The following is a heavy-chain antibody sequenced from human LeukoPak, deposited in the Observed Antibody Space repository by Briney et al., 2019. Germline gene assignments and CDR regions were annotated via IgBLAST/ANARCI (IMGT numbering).Heavy chain of an antibody. CDR3: ARHSGKYLAN. CDR2: IYYSGST. CDR1: GGSISNYF. J-gene: IGHJ4*02. Sequence: PSEALSLTCTVSGGSISNYFWSWIRQPPGKGLEWIGYIYYSGSTNYNPSLKSRVTISVDTSKNQFSLKLRSVTAADTAVYYCARHSGKYLANWGQGALVTVSS. D-gene: IGHD2-2*02. V-gene: IGHV4-59*01.